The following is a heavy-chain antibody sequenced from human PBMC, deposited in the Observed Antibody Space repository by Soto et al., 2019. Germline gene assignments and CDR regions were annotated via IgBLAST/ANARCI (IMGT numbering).Heavy chain of an antibody. CDR2: ISGSGGST. D-gene: IGHD6-19*01. Sequence: EVQLLESGGGLVQPGGSLRLSCAASGFTFSSYTMSWVRQAPGKGLEWVSAISGSGGSTYYADSVKGRFTISRDNSKNTLYLQMNSLRDEDTPVDYCAKTLSSGWDRGGLDYWGQGTLVTVSS. CDR3: AKTLSSGWDRGGLDY. CDR1: GFTFSSYT. J-gene: IGHJ4*02. V-gene: IGHV3-23*01.